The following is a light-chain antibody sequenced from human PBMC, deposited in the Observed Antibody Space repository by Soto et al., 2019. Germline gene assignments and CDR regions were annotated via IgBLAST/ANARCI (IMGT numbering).Light chain of an antibody. CDR2: EVT. CDR3: GSKAGSDKHVV. V-gene: IGLV2-8*01. CDR1: SSDIRDSNY. J-gene: IGLJ2*01. Sequence: QSALTQPHSASGSPGQSVTLSCSGISSDIRDSNYVSWYQQHPGKAPKLVVSEVTKRPSGVPDRFSGSRSGTTAFLTISGLQTEDEADYYCGSKAGSDKHVVFGGGTKVTVL.